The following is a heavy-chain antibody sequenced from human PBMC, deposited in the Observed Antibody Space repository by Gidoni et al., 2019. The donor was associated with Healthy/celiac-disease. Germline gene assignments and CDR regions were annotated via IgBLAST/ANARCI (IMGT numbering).Heavy chain of an antibody. D-gene: IGHD6-13*01. CDR2: IYSGGST. J-gene: IGHJ6*02. CDR1: GFTVSSNY. V-gene: IGHV3-53*02. CDR3: ARDLVQGDYYYYGMDV. Sequence: EVQLVETGGGLIQPGGSLRLSCAASGFTVSSNYMSWVRQAPGKGLEWVSVIYSGGSTYYADSVKGRFTISRDNSKNTLYLQMNSLRAEDTAVYYCARDLVQGDYYYYGMDVWGQGTTVTVSS.